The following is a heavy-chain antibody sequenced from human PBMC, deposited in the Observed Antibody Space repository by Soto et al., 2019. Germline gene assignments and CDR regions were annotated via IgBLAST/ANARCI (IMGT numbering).Heavy chain of an antibody. D-gene: IGHD3-22*01. Sequence: PSETLSLTCTVSGGSVSSGSYYWSWIRQPPGKGLEWIGYIYYSGSTNYNPSLKSRVTISVDTSKNQFSLKLSSVTAADTAVYYCASSSGYYFDYWGQGTLVTVSS. CDR3: ASSSGYYFDY. J-gene: IGHJ4*02. CDR1: GGSVSSGSYY. CDR2: IYYSGST. V-gene: IGHV4-61*01.